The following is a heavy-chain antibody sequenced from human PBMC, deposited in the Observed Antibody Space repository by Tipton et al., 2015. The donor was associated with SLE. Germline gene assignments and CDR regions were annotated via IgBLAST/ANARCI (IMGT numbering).Heavy chain of an antibody. CDR1: GGSFSAYY. CDR2: INHSGST. Sequence: TLSLTCAVYGGSFSAYYWSWFRQPPGEGLEWIGEINHSGSTNYNPSLKSRVTISVDTSKNQFSLKLSSVTAADTAVYYCARHTRGDIYYYYYMDVWGKGTTVTVSS. D-gene: IGHD3-10*01. CDR3: ARHTRGDIYYYYYMDV. J-gene: IGHJ6*03. V-gene: IGHV4-34*01.